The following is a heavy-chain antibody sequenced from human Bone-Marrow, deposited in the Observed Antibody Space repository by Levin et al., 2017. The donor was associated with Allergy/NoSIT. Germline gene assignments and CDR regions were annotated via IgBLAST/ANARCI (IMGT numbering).Heavy chain of an antibody. CDR3: ARAIPSGGNSYYYFYMDV. Sequence: NPSETLSLTCTVSGGSINSYYWTWIRQPPEKRLEWIGYIYYSGSTNYNPSLKTRVTISVDTSNNLFSLNLSSVTAADSAVYYCARAIPSGGNSYYYFYMDVWGKGTTVTVSS. J-gene: IGHJ6*03. D-gene: IGHD4-23*01. CDR1: GGSINSYY. CDR2: IYYSGST. V-gene: IGHV4-59*01.